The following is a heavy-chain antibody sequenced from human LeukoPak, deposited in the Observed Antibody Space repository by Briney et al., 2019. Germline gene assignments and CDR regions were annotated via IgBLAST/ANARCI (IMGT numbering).Heavy chain of an antibody. J-gene: IGHJ3*02. D-gene: IGHD3-16*02. CDR1: GGSISGSSYY. CDR2: IYYSGST. Sequence: SETLSLTCTVSGGSISGSSYYWGWIRQPPGKGLEWIGSIYYSGSTYYNPSLKSRVTISVDTSKNQFSLKLNSVTATDTAVYYCARLDYVWGSYRYPRKAFDIWGQGTMVTVSS. V-gene: IGHV4-39*01. CDR3: ARLDYVWGSYRYPRKAFDI.